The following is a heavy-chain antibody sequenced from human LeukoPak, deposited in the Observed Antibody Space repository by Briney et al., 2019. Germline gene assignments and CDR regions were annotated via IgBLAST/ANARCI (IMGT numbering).Heavy chain of an antibody. J-gene: IGHJ4*02. CDR2: IYDSGST. Sequence: SETLSLTCTVSGVSISLDYWSWIRQPPGKGLEWIGYIYDSGSTNYNPSLKSRVTISVDTSKNQFSLKLSSVTAADTAVYYCARGGGGEVINDQWGQGTLVTVSS. CDR1: GVSISLDY. V-gene: IGHV4-59*01. CDR3: ARGGGGEVINDQ. D-gene: IGHD3-10*01.